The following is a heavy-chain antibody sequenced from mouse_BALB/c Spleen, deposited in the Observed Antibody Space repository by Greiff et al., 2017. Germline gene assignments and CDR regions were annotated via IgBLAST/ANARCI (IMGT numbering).Heavy chain of an antibody. D-gene: IGHD2-1*01. J-gene: IGHJ2*01. Sequence: EVKLMESGGGLVKPGGSLKLSCAASGFTFSSYTMSWVRQTPDKRLEWVATISSGGGNTYYPDSVKGRFTISRDNAKNKLYLQMSSLTSEDTALYCCARVPPYGSYADYWGQGTTLTVSS. CDR3: ARVPPYGSYADY. CDR1: GFTFSSYT. V-gene: IGHV5-9*03. CDR2: ISSGGGNT.